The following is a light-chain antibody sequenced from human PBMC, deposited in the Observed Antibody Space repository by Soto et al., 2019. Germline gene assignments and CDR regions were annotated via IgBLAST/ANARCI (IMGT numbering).Light chain of an antibody. CDR3: QQFET. J-gene: IGKJ4*01. CDR2: GAS. CDR1: QSVSSSF. V-gene: IGKV3-20*01. Sequence: EIVLTQSPGTLSLSPGERATLSCRASQSVSSSFLAWYQQKRGQAPRLLIYGASNRATGIPDRFSGSGSGADFTLTINRLEPEDFAVYYCQQFETFGGGTKVDIK.